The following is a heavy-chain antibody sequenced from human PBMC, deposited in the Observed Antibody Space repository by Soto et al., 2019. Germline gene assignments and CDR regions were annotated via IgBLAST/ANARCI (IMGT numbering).Heavy chain of an antibody. D-gene: IGHD6-19*01. CDR2: INHSGST. CDR1: GGSFSGYY. V-gene: IGHV4-34*01. CDR3: ARVLRPGYSSGWYVSNYYYYYGMDV. J-gene: IGHJ6*02. Sequence: LSLTCAVYGGSFSGYYWSWIRQPPGKGLEWIGEINHSGSTNYNPSLKSRVTISVDTSKNQFSLKLSSVTAADTAVYYCARVLRPGYSSGWYVSNYYYYYGMDVWGQGTTVTVSS.